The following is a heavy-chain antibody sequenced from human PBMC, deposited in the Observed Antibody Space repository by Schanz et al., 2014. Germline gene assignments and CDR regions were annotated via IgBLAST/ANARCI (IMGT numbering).Heavy chain of an antibody. Sequence: EVQLVESGGGLVKPGGSLRLSCAASGFTLSNSDMHWVRQAPGKGLEWVSGISGSGGSTYYADSVKGRFTISRDNSKNTLYLQMNSLRAEDTAVYYCAKDLLYGAPMPLNHLDYWGQGTLVTVSS. CDR1: GFTLSNSD. CDR3: AKDLLYGAPMPLNHLDY. D-gene: IGHD2-2*01. J-gene: IGHJ4*02. CDR2: ISGSGGST. V-gene: IGHV3-23*04.